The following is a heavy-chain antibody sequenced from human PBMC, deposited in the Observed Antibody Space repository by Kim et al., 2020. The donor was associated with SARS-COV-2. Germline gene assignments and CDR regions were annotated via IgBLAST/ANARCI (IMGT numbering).Heavy chain of an antibody. Sequence: VKGRFTISRDNAKNSLHLQMSSLRAEETAVYYCARDSCCSGGSCYSSINYWGQGTLVTVSS. CDR3: ARDSCCSGGSCYSSINY. V-gene: IGHV3-11*04. J-gene: IGHJ4*02. D-gene: IGHD2-15*01.